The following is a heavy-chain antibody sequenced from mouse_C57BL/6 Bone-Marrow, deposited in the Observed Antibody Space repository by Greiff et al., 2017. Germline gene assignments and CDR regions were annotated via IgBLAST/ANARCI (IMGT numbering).Heavy chain of an antibody. J-gene: IGHJ2*01. CDR3: ARWDH. Sequence: VQLQQPGAELVRPGTSVKLSCKASGYTFTSYWMHWVKQRPGQGLEWIGVIDPSDSYTNYNQKFKGKATLTVDTSSSTAYMQLSSLTSEDSAVYYCARWDHWGKGTTLTVSS. V-gene: IGHV1-59*01. CDR2: IDPSDSYT. CDR1: GYTFTSYW.